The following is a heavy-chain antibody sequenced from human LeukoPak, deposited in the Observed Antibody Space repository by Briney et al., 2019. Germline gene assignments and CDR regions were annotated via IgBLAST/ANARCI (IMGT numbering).Heavy chain of an antibody. V-gene: IGHV4-39*01. Sequence: PSETLSLTCTVSGGSISSPSYYWGWVRQSPGKGLEWIGSVYYTGRTDYNPSLESRVIMSMDTSKNQYFMRLNSVTATDTAVYYCARRGEISSGYVDFWSQGTLVTVSS. CDR2: VYYTGRT. CDR3: ARRGEISSGYVDF. J-gene: IGHJ4*02. CDR1: GGSISSPSYY. D-gene: IGHD5-18*01.